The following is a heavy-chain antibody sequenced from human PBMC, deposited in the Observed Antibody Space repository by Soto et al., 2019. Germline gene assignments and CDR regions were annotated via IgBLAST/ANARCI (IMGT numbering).Heavy chain of an antibody. J-gene: IGHJ4*02. D-gene: IGHD3-22*01. CDR1: GFTFSSYW. CDR2: IKQDGSEK. CDR3: ASLAVVTMIVVPKGQ. Sequence: EVQLVESGGGLVQPGGSLRLSCAASGFTFSSYWMSWVRQAPGKGLEWVANIKQDGSEKYYVDSVKGRFTISRDNAKNSLYPQMNSLRAEDTAVYYCASLAVVTMIVVPKGQWGQGTLVTVSS. V-gene: IGHV3-7*03.